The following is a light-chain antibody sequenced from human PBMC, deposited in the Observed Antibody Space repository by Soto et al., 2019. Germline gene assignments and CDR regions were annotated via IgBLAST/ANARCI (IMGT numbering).Light chain of an antibody. Sequence: VMTQSPATLSVSPGERATLSCRASQSLRSSLAWYQQKPGQAPRLLIHGASTRATGIPARFSGSGSGTEFTLTISSLQSEDFAVYFCQQYNIWPQTFGQGTKVDIK. CDR2: GAS. V-gene: IGKV3-15*01. J-gene: IGKJ1*01. CDR3: QQYNIWPQT. CDR1: QSLRSS.